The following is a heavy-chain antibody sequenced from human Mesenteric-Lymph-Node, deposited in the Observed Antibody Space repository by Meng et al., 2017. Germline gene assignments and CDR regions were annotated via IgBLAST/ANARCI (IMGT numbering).Heavy chain of an antibody. D-gene: IGHD3-10*01. CDR3: ARRGVTYCSPTSCFPTWFDP. J-gene: IGHJ5*02. CDR2: INGNGTTI. Sequence: GESLKISCAASGFTFSSYAMSWVRQGPGKGLEWISYINGNGTTIHYADSVKGRFTISRDNAKKSLFLQMNSLRAEDTAVYYCARRGVTYCSPTSCFPTWFDPWGQGTLVTVSS. V-gene: IGHV3-48*04. CDR1: GFTFSSYA.